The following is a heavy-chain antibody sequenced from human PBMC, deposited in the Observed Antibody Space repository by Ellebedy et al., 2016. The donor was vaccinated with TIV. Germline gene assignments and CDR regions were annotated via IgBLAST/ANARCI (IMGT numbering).Heavy chain of an antibody. Sequence: AASVKVSCKASGYSFSIFGFSWVRQAPGQGLEWMGWISIYNGNTKYSQKFQGRVKMTTDTSTTTVYMELRSLRSDDTAVYYCARDLRGSLKGGYWGQGTLVTVSS. J-gene: IGHJ4*02. D-gene: IGHD2-8*01. CDR1: GYSFSIFG. CDR3: ARDLRGSLKGGY. V-gene: IGHV1-18*04. CDR2: ISIYNGNT.